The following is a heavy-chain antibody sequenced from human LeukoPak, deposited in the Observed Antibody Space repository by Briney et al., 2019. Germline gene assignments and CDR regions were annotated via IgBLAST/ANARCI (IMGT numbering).Heavy chain of an antibody. CDR2: ISAYNGDT. CDR1: GYTFTSYG. D-gene: IGHD1-26*01. CDR3: AREDSGSSFYYYGMDV. J-gene: IGHJ6*02. V-gene: IGHV1-18*01. Sequence: ASVKVSCKASGYTFTSYGISWVRQAPGQGLEWMGWISAYNGDTNYAQKLQGRVTMTTDTSTSTAYMELRSLRSDDTAVYYCAREDSGSSFYYYGMDVWGQGTTVTVSS.